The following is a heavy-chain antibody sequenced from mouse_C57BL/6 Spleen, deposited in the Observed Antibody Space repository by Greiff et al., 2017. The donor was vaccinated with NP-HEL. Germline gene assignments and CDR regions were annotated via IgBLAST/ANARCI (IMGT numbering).Heavy chain of an antibody. CDR3: ARSRSLYCGSSYDAMDY. D-gene: IGHD1-1*01. CDR1: GYTFTDYN. Sequence: VQLQQSGPELVKPGASVKMSCKASGYTFTDYNMHWVKQSHGKSLEWIGYINPNNGGTSYNQKFKGKATLTVNKSSSTAYMELRSLTSEDSAVYYCARSRSLYCGSSYDAMDYWGQGTSVTVSS. J-gene: IGHJ4*01. V-gene: IGHV1-22*01. CDR2: INPNNGGT.